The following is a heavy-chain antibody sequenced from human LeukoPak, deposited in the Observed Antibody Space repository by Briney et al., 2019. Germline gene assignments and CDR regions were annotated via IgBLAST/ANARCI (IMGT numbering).Heavy chain of an antibody. V-gene: IGHV4-61*01. CDR2: IYYSGST. J-gene: IGHJ4*02. D-gene: IGHD3-10*01. Sequence: SETLSLTCTVSGGSVSSGSDYWSWIRQPPGKGLEWIGYIYYSGSTNYNPSLKSRVTISVDTSKNQFSLKLSSVTAADTAVYYCARVRYYGSGSNDYWGQGTLVTVSS. CDR3: ARVRYYGSGSNDY. CDR1: GGSVSSGSDY.